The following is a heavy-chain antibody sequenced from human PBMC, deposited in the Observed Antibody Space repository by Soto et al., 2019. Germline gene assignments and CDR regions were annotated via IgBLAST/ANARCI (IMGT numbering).Heavy chain of an antibody. CDR1: GASVSSYF. D-gene: IGHD2-15*01. J-gene: IGHJ4*02. CDR3: ARHGYCNSGGCWGFGE. Sequence: QVQLQDSGPGLVKPSETLSLTCTVSGASVSSYFWCWIRQPPVKGLQWIAYIHNNGNTDNNPSLKSRVTISIDTSNTHFSLKLRSVTAAETAVYYLARHGYCNSGGCWGFGEWCQGTLVTVSS. V-gene: IGHV4-59*08. CDR2: IHNNGNT.